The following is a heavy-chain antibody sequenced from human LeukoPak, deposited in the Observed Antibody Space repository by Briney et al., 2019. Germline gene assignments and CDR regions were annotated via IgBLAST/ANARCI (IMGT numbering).Heavy chain of an antibody. D-gene: IGHD1-1*01. J-gene: IGHJ4*02. CDR1: GVSMSAYQ. Sequence: SETLSLTCTVSGVSMSAYQWSWVRQSPEKGLEWIGCINAKGETSYNPSLKSRVTTSVDTSKSQFSLRLTSVTAADTAVYYCATSNDAKIAPFDHWGRGAPVTVSS. CDR3: ATSNDAKIAPFDH. V-gene: IGHV4-4*09. CDR2: INAKGET.